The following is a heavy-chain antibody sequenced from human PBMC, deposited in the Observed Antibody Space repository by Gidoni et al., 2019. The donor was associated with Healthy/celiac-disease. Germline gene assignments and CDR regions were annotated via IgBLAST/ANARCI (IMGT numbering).Heavy chain of an antibody. D-gene: IGHD3-10*02. CDR1: GFPFSSYG. J-gene: IGHJ4*02. CDR3: AKVCSGEMATIGADY. CDR2: ISYDGSNK. Sequence: QVQLVESGGGVVQPGRSLRLSCAASGFPFSSYGMHWVRQAPGKGLEWVAVISYDGSNKYYADSVKGRFTISRDNSKNTLYLQMNSLRAEDTAVYYCAKVCSGEMATIGADYWGQGTLVTVSS. V-gene: IGHV3-30*18.